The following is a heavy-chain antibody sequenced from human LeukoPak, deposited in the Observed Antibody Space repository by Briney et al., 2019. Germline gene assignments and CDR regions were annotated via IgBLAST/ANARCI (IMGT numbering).Heavy chain of an antibody. Sequence: SETLSLTCTVSGGSTSNSFWSWIRQPAGKGLEWIGRIYTDGSTNSNPSLRSRLTMSLDTSKNQFSLKLTSVTAADTAVYYCARGDYYDSSGYYVDYFDYWGQGTLVTVSS. CDR2: IYTDGST. D-gene: IGHD3-22*01. J-gene: IGHJ4*02. CDR3: ARGDYYDSSGYYVDYFDY. CDR1: GGSTSNSF. V-gene: IGHV4-4*07.